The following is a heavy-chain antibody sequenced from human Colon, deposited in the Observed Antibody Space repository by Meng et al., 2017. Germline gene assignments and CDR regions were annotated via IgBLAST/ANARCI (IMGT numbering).Heavy chain of an antibody. CDR3: ARGSDHNGWSLVDN. CDR2: ISYDGSNR. CDR1: GFTFSNYG. J-gene: IGHJ4*02. Sequence: GASLKISCAVSGFTFSNYGMHWVRPAPGKWLEWVAVISYDGSNRYDSKSVKGRFTVSRDNSKNTLYLEMNSLRADDTAGYYCARGSDHNGWSLVDNWGQGTLVTVSS. D-gene: IGHD6-19*01. V-gene: IGHV3-30*03.